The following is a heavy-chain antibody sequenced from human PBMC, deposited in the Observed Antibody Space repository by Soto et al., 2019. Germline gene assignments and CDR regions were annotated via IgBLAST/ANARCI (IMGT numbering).Heavy chain of an antibody. V-gene: IGHV4-34*01. J-gene: IGHJ6*02. D-gene: IGHD3-16*02. CDR2: INHSGST. CDR1: GGSFSGYY. Sequence: SERLSLTCAVYGGSFSGYYWSGIRQPPGKGLEWIGEINHSGSTNYNPSLKSRVTISVDTSKNQFSLKLSSVTAADTAVYYCARLRGSIENPDYYYYGMDVWGQGTTVTVSS. CDR3: ARLRGSIENPDYYYYGMDV.